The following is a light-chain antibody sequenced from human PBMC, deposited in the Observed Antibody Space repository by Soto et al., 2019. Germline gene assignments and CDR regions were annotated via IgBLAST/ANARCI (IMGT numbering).Light chain of an antibody. CDR3: SSYTSSSTPYV. Sequence: QSALTQPASVSGSPGQSITISCTGTRSDVGGYNYVSWYQQHPGKAPKLMIYEVSHRPSGVSNRFSGSKSGNTASLTISGLQAEDEADYDCSSYTSSSTPYVFGTGTQLTVL. CDR2: EVS. J-gene: IGLJ1*01. CDR1: RSDVGGYNY. V-gene: IGLV2-14*01.